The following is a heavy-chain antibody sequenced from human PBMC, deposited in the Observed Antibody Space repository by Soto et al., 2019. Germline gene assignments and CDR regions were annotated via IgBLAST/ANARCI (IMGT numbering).Heavy chain of an antibody. V-gene: IGHV4-31*03. D-gene: IGHD3-9*01. CDR1: GGSISGAAYY. J-gene: IGHJ4*02. Sequence: QVQLQESGPGLLKPSQTLSLTCTVSGGSISGAAYYWNWIRQHPGKGLEWIGYIYHSGNPYYNPSLQSRVSISVDPSKNPFSLNLNSVTAADTAIYYCTSSYTGYVDHWGQGTLVTVSS. CDR2: IYHSGNP. CDR3: TSSYTGYVDH.